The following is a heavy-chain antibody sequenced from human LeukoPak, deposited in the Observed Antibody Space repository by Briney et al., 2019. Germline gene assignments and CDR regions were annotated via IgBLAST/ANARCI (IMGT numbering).Heavy chain of an antibody. D-gene: IGHD2-2*01. V-gene: IGHV1-2*02. CDR1: GYTFTGYY. CDR2: IDPNSGGT. Sequence: ASVKVSRKASGYTFTGYYMHWVRQAPGQGLEWMGWIDPNSGGTNYAQKFQGRVTMTRDTSISTAYMELSRLRSDDTAIYYCARDRSVVVIPSPMDYYYYYMDVWGKGTTVTISS. CDR3: ARDRSVVVIPSPMDYYYYYMDV. J-gene: IGHJ6*03.